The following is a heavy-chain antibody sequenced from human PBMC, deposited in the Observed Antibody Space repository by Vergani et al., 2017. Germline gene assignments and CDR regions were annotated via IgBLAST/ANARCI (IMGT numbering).Heavy chain of an antibody. V-gene: IGHV4-39*01. CDR2: IYYSGST. D-gene: IGHD3-3*01. J-gene: IGHJ4*02. CDR3: ARFLTIPLSTFDY. Sequence: QLQLQESGPGLVKPSETLSLTCTVSCGSISSSSYYWGWIRQPPGKGLEWIGSIYYSGSTYYNPSLKSRVTISVDTSKNQFSLKLSSVTAADTAVYYCARFLTIPLSTFDYWGQGTLVTVSS. CDR1: CGSISSSSYY.